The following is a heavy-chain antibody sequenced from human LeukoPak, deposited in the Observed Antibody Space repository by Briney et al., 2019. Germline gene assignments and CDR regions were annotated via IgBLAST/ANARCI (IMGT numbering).Heavy chain of an antibody. V-gene: IGHV3-53*01. CDR2: IYSGGST. D-gene: IGHD3-16*01. CDR1: GIALSNYG. CDR3: ARDLRGGLDY. J-gene: IGHJ4*02. Sequence: GGSLRLSCAVSGIALSNYGMSWVRQAPGKGLEWVSVIYSGGSTYYADSVKGRFTISRDNSKNTLYLQMNSLRAEDTAVYYCARDLRGGLDYWGQGTLVTVSS.